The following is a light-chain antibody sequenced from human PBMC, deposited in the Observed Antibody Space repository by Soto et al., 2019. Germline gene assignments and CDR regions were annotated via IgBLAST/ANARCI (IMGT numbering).Light chain of an antibody. CDR1: QSVISN. CDR3: QQRSSWPPT. Sequence: EIVLTQSPASLSLSQEERATLSCRASQSVISNLAWYQHKPGQAPRLLIYDASNRATGVPARFSGSGSGTDFTLTISSLEPEDFAVYYCQQRSSWPPTFGQGTRLEIK. J-gene: IGKJ5*01. CDR2: DAS. V-gene: IGKV3-11*01.